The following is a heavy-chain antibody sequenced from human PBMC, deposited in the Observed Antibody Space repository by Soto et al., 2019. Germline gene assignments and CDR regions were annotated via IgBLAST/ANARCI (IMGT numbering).Heavy chain of an antibody. Sequence: PGGSLRLSCAASGFSFRCYFMSWIRQAPGKGLEWVSYIGPYGNSIYYADSVKGRFTISRDDAKKSLYLHMNSLRAEDTAVYYCARDDYTYGVYWGQGSLVTVSS. V-gene: IGHV3-11*01. J-gene: IGHJ4*02. CDR1: GFSFRCYF. CDR3: ARDDYTYGVY. CDR2: IGPYGNSI. D-gene: IGHD3-3*01.